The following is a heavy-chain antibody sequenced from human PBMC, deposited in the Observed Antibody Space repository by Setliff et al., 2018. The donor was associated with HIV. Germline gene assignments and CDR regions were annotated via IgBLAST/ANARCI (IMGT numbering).Heavy chain of an antibody. CDR3: ARAPYVSGSFGWFDP. J-gene: IGHJ5*02. CDR2: IHYTGTT. CDR1: GGSISSSSYY. Sequence: SETLSLTCTVSGGSISSSSYYWNWFRQYPGKGLEWIGYIHYTGTTNQNPSLRSLITISLDTSKNQFSLKLTSVTAAGTAVYYCARAPYVSGSFGWFDPWGQGTLVTVSS. D-gene: IGHD3-10*01. V-gene: IGHV4-31*01.